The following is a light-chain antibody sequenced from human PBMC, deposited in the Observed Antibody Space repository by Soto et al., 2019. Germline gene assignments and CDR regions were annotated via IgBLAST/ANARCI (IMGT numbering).Light chain of an antibody. Sequence: EIVLTQSPGTLSLSPGERATLSCRASQSVSSGYLAWYQQKPGQAPRLLIYGASSRATGIPDRFSGSESGTDFTLTISRLEPEDFAVYYCQQYGSSPGTFGGGNKVEIK. CDR2: GAS. J-gene: IGKJ4*01. CDR3: QQYGSSPGT. CDR1: QSVSSGY. V-gene: IGKV3-20*01.